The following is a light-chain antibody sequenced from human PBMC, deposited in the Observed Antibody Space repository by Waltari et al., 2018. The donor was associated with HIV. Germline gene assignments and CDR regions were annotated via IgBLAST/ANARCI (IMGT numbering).Light chain of an antibody. J-gene: IGKJ1*01. CDR3: LQHNDFPRT. CDR1: QDIRDE. V-gene: IGKV1-17*01. Sequence: DIQMTQSPSSLSASVGDSVTITCRASQDIRDELAWYQQKPGKAPKRLIYVASARQDGVPSRCSGSGSGTEFTLTISSLQPEDFAAYYCLQHNDFPRTFGQGTRVEIK. CDR2: VAS.